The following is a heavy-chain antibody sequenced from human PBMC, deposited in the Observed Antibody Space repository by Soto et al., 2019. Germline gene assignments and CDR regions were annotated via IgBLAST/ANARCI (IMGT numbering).Heavy chain of an antibody. Sequence: TSETLSLTCTVSGGSISSYYWSWIRQPPGKGLEWIGYIYYSGSTNYNPSLKSRVTISVDTSKNQFSLKLSSVTAADTAVYYCARGRFGAGRYYYGMDVWGQGPTVTVSS. V-gene: IGHV4-59*01. D-gene: IGHD3-10*01. CDR3: ARGRFGAGRYYYGMDV. J-gene: IGHJ6*02. CDR1: GGSISSYY. CDR2: IYYSGST.